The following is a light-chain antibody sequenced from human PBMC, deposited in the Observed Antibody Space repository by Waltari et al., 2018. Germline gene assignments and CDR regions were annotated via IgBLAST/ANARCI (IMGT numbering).Light chain of an antibody. CDR3: CSYAGSTPV. J-gene: IGLJ2*01. CDR2: AGS. CDR1: SSEVGSYNL. Sequence: QSVLTQPASVSGSPGQSTTIPCTGPSSEVGSYNLFPWYQQHPGKAPTLMIYAGSKRPSGVSNRFSGSKSGNTASLTISGLQAEDEADYYCCSYAGSTPVFGGGTKLTVL. V-gene: IGLV2-23*01.